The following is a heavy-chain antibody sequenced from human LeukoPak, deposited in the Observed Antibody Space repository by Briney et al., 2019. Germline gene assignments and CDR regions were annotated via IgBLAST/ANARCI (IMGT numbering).Heavy chain of an antibody. J-gene: IGHJ3*02. CDR2: TSSSSSYI. CDR1: GFTFSSYS. D-gene: IGHD1-1*01. Sequence: GGSLRLSYAASGFTFSSYSMNWVRQAPGKGLEWVSFTSSSSSYIYYADSVKGRFTISRDNAKNSLYLQMNSLRAEDTAVYYCARKGTGTTFRGAFDIWGQGKIVTVSS. V-gene: IGHV3-21*03. CDR3: ARKGTGTTFRGAFDI.